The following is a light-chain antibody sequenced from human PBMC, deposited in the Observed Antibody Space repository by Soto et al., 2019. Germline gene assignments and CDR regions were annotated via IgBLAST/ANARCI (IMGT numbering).Light chain of an antibody. J-gene: IGLJ2*01. CDR1: SSDVGGYNY. CDR2: DVT. V-gene: IGLV2-14*01. CDR3: SSFTSSSTLVV. Sequence: QSVLTQPASVSGSPGQSITISCTGTSSDVGGYNYVSWYQQHPDKAPKLMIYDVTDRPSGVSNRFSGSKSGNTASLTISRLQAEDEADYYCSSFTSSSTLVVFGGGTKVTVL.